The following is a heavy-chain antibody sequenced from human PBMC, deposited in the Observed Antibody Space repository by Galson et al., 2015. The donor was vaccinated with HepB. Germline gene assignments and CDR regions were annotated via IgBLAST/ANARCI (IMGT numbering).Heavy chain of an antibody. CDR3: AKVWIGYGDRIEIPYAWYFDV. J-gene: IGHJ2*01. V-gene: IGHV4-59*02. Sequence: SETLSLTCTVSGDSVSNYYWSWIRQPPGKGLEWLGYIYYSGSTNYNPSLRSRLTISLDTSKNQFSPKLTSVTAADTAVYHCAKVWIGYGDRIEIPYAWYFDVWGRGALVTVSS. D-gene: IGHD4-17*01. CDR2: IYYSGST. CDR1: GDSVSNYY.